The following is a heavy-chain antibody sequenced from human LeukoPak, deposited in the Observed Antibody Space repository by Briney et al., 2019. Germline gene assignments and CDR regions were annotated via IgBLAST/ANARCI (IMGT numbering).Heavy chain of an antibody. CDR1: GYTLTALS. J-gene: IGHJ3*02. D-gene: IGHD6-13*01. V-gene: IGHV1-24*01. CDR3: ATLRRQQLAQPDAFDI. Sequence: VKVSCKVSGYTLTALSMHWVRQAPGKGLEWMGGFDPEDGETIYAQKFQGRVTMTEDTSTDTAYMELSSLRSEDTAVYCCATLRRQQLAQPDAFDIWGQGTMVTVSS. CDR2: FDPEDGET.